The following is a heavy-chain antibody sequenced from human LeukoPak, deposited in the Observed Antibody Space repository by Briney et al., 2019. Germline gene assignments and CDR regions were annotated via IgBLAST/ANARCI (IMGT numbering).Heavy chain of an antibody. J-gene: IGHJ4*02. CDR1: GFTFSSYA. V-gene: IGHV3-23*01. CDR2: ISGSGGST. D-gene: IGHD6-19*01. CDR3: AKERGYSSGWPDY. Sequence: GGSLRISCAASGFTFSSYAMSWVRQAPGKGLEWVSAISGSGGSTYYAGSVKGRFTISRDNSKNTLYLQMNSLRAEDTAVYYCAKERGYSSGWPDYWGQGTLVTVSS.